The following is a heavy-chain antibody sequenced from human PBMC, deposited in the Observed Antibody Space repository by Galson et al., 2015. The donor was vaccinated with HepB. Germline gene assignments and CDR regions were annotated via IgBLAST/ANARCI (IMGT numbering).Heavy chain of an antibody. Sequence: LSLTCTVSGGSISSYYWSWIRQPPGKGLEWIGYIYYSGSTNYNPSLKSRVTISVDTSKNQFSLKLSSVTAADTAVYYCARDQFPYDYGDSGAFDIWGQGTMVTVSS. V-gene: IGHV4-59*01. CDR2: IYYSGST. D-gene: IGHD4-17*01. J-gene: IGHJ3*02. CDR1: GGSISSYY. CDR3: ARDQFPYDYGDSGAFDI.